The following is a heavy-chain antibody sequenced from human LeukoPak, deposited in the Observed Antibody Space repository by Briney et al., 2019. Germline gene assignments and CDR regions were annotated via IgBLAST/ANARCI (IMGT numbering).Heavy chain of an antibody. CDR3: AREDYDSSGYYYN. J-gene: IGHJ4*02. D-gene: IGHD3-22*01. Sequence: TGGSLRLSCAASGFTFSSYSMNWVRQAPGKGLEWVSSIGSSSSYIYYADSVKGRFTISRDNAKNSLYLQMNSLRAEDTAVYYCAREDYDSSGYYYNWGQGTLVTVSS. V-gene: IGHV3-21*01. CDR2: IGSSSSYI. CDR1: GFTFSSYS.